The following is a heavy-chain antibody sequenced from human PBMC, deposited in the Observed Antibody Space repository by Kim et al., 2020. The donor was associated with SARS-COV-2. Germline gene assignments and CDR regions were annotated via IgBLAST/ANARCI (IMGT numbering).Heavy chain of an antibody. D-gene: IGHD3-16*01. Sequence: GGSPRLSCAASGFTFDDYGMSWVRQAPGKGLEWVSGIHRNSDSTGYADPVKGLSTISRDNAKNSLFLQMNSPRAEDTALYHCVRGYAGGPFDLWGQGPLV. CDR3: VRGYAGGPFDL. CDR2: IHRNSDST. J-gene: IGHJ4*02. CDR1: GFTFDDYG. V-gene: IGHV3-20*01.